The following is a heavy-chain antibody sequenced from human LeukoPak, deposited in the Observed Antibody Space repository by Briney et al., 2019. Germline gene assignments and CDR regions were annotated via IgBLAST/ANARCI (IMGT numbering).Heavy chain of an antibody. CDR2: IYSGGST. CDR1: GFTVSRNY. V-gene: IGHV3-53*05. D-gene: IGHD3-9*01. J-gene: IGHJ6*02. Sequence: PGGSLRLSCAVSGFTVSRNYMSWVRQAPGKGLEWVSVIYSGGSTDYADSVKGRFTISRDNSKNTLYLQMNSLRAEDTAVYYCAKGHDILTGYSYYYGMDVWGQGTTVTVSS. CDR3: AKGHDILTGYSYYYGMDV.